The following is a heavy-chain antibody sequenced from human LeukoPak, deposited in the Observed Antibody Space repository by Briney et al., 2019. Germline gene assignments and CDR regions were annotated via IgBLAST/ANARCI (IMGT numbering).Heavy chain of an antibody. CDR1: GGSISSYY. D-gene: IGHD3-22*01. J-gene: IGHJ6*02. CDR2: IYYSGST. V-gene: IGHV4-59*01. CDR3: ARVPSMPYYYDSSGYYIYYYYGMDV. Sequence: SETLSLTCTVSGGSISSYYWSWIRQPPGEGLEWIGYIYYSGSTNYNPSLKSRVTISVDTSKNQFSLKLSSVTAADTAVYYCARVPSMPYYYDSSGYYIYYYYGMDVWGQGTTVTVSS.